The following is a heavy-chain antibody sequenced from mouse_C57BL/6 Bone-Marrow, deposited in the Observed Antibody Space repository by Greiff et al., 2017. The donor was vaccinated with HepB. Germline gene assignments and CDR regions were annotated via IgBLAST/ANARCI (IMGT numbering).Heavy chain of an antibody. Sequence: EVQLQQSGPVLVKPGASVKMSCKASGYTFTDYYMNWVKQSHGKSLEWIGVINPYNGGTSYNQKFKGKATLTVDKSSSTSYMELNSLTSEDSAVYYCARMGGYDGGFAYWGQGTLVTVSA. CDR2: INPYNGGT. D-gene: IGHD2-2*01. CDR3: ARMGGYDGGFAY. V-gene: IGHV1-19*01. J-gene: IGHJ3*01. CDR1: GYTFTDYY.